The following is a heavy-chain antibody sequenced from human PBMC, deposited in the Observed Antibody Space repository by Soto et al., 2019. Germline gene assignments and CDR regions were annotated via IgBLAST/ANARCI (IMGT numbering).Heavy chain of an antibody. V-gene: IGHV4-31*03. D-gene: IGHD3-10*01. CDR3: ARGSGRYYRFFDY. Sequence: QVQLQESGPGLVKPSQTLSLTCTVSGGSISSGGYYWSWIRQHPGKGLEWIGDIYYSGTTYYNPSLKSRVTISVDTSKNQFSLKLSSVTAADTAVYYCARGSGRYYRFFDYWGQGTLVTVSS. CDR2: IYYSGTT. CDR1: GGSISSGGYY. J-gene: IGHJ4*02.